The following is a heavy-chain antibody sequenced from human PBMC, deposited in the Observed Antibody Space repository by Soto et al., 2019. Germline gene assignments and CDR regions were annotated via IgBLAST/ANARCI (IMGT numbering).Heavy chain of an antibody. V-gene: IGHV3-21*01. CDR3: ARDCSSTSCYGGHFDY. Sequence: PGGSLRLSCAASGFTFSTFAMNWVGQAPGKGLEWVSSISSSGNYMYYADSVKGRFTISRDNAKNSLYLQMNSLRAEDTAVYYCARDCSSTSCYGGHFDYWGQGTLVTVSS. D-gene: IGHD2-2*01. CDR1: GFTFSTFA. J-gene: IGHJ4*02. CDR2: ISSSGNYM.